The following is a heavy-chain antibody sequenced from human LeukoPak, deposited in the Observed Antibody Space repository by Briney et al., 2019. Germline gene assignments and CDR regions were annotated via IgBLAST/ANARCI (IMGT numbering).Heavy chain of an antibody. Sequence: ASVKVSCKTAGYTFSDYYIHWVRQAPGQGLEWMGRINPNSGGTNYAQKFQGRVAMTRDTSISTAYMELSRLRSDDTAVYYCARRGYNSSSDFDYWGQGTLVTVSS. V-gene: IGHV1-2*06. CDR2: INPNSGGT. CDR1: GYTFSDYY. D-gene: IGHD6-13*01. CDR3: ARRGYNSSSDFDY. J-gene: IGHJ4*02.